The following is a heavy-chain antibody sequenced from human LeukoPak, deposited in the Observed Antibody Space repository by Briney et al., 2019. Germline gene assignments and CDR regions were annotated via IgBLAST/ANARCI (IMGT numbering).Heavy chain of an antibody. D-gene: IGHD2-15*01. CDR1: GFTFSSYA. J-gene: IGHJ3*02. CDR2: ISYDGSNK. CDR3: ARRGVVVRKNAFDI. Sequence: PGGSLRLSCAASGFTFSSYAMHWVRQAPGKGLEWVAVISYDGSNKYYADSVKGRFTISRDNSKNTLYLQMYSLRAEDTAVYYCARRGVVVRKNAFDIWGQGTMVTVSS. V-gene: IGHV3-30-3*01.